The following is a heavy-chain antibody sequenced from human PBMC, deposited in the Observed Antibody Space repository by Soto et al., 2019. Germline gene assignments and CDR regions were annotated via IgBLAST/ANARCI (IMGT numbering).Heavy chain of an antibody. CDR2: INHSGST. CDR1: GGSFSGYY. V-gene: IGHV4-34*01. D-gene: IGHD6-13*01. Sequence: QVQLQQWGAGLLKPSETLSLTCAVYGGSFSGYYWSWIRQSPGKGLEWIGEINHSGSTNYNPSLKSRVTISVDASKNQFSLKLSSVTAADTAVYYCAWRIAAAGTTIDYWGQGTLVTVSS. CDR3: AWRIAAAGTTIDY. J-gene: IGHJ4*02.